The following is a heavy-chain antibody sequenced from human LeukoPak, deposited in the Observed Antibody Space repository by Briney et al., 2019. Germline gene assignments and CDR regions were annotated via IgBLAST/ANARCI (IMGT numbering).Heavy chain of an antibody. V-gene: IGHV1-46*01. CDR2: INPSGGST. J-gene: IGHJ6*03. CDR1: GYTFTSYY. D-gene: IGHD3-3*01. CDR3: ARDLSWSGYSDYYYYYMDV. Sequence: ASVKVSCKASGYTFTSYYMHWVRQAPGQGLEWMGIINPSGGSTSYAQKFQGRVTMTRDTSISTAYMELSRLRSDDTAVYYCARDLSWSGYSDYYYYYMDVWGKGTTVTVSS.